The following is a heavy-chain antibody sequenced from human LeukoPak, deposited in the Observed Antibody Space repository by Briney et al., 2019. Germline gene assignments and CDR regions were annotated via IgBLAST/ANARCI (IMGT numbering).Heavy chain of an antibody. CDR2: IKSKTDGGTT. CDR1: GFTFSNAW. J-gene: IGHJ4*02. CDR3: AKDQQQLAYLFDY. Sequence: GGSLRLSCAASGFTFSNAWMNWVRQAPGKGLEWVGRIKSKTDGGTTDYAAPVKGRFTISRDDSKNTLYLQMNSLRAEDTAMYFCAKDQQQLAYLFDYWGQGTLVTVSS. V-gene: IGHV3-15*07. D-gene: IGHD6-13*01.